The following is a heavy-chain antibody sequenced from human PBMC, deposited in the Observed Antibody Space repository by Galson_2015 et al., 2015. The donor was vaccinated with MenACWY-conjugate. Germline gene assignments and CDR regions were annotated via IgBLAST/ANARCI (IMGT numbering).Heavy chain of an antibody. CDR3: VRDEPDAMGAY. CDR2: IRRDGSEE. CDR1: GFTFRDSL. J-gene: IGHJ4*02. D-gene: IGHD2-2*01. Sequence: SPRLSCAASGFTFRDSLMSWVRPAPGKGLEWVGNIRRDGSEEYFVDSVKGRFIISRDIAKKSLYLQMSSLRAEDTAVYYCVRDEPDAMGAYWGQGTRVTVSS. V-gene: IGHV3-7*03.